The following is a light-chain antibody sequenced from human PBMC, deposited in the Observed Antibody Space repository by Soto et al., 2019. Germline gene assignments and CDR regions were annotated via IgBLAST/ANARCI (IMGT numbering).Light chain of an antibody. J-gene: IGKJ2*01. CDR1: QSVGSSY. Sequence: EIVLTQSPGTLSLSPGERATLSCRASQSVGSSYLAWYHQKPGQAPRLLIYGASSRATGIPDRFSGSGSGTDFTRTISRLEPEDFAVYYCQQYGSSPPYTFGQGTKLEIK. CDR3: QQYGSSPPYT. V-gene: IGKV3-20*01. CDR2: GAS.